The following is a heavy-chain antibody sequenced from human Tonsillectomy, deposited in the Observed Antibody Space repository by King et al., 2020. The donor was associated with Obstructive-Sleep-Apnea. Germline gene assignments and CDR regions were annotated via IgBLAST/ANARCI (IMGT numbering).Heavy chain of an antibody. V-gene: IGHV4-39*07. D-gene: IGHD2-2*01. J-gene: IGHJ3*02. Sequence: QLQLQESGPGLVKPSETLSLTCTVSGGSISNSSYYWGWIRQPPGKGLEWIGSIYYSGSTYSNPSLKSRVTISVDTSKNQFSLKLRSVTAADTAVYYCARSDIVVVPAAHIDAFDIWGQGTMVTVSS. CDR1: GGSISNSSYY. CDR2: IYYSGST. CDR3: ARSDIVVVPAAHIDAFDI.